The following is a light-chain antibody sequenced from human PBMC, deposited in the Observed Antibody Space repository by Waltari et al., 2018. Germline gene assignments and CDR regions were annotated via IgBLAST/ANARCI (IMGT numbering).Light chain of an antibody. Sequence: EIVLTQSPAILSLSPGVRAPLSCRASESVGDSLAWYQQKPGQSPRLLIYDASHRATGIPARFSASGTGTDFTLAISSLEPEDFAVYVCQQRHTWPRTFGQGAKVEIK. V-gene: IGKV3-11*01. CDR1: ESVGDS. CDR3: QQRHTWPRT. J-gene: IGKJ1*01. CDR2: DAS.